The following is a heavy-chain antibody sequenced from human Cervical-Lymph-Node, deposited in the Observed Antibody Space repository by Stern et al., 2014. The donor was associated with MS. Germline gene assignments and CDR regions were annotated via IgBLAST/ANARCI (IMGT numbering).Heavy chain of an antibody. V-gene: IGHV1-18*01. CDR3: ARSSFSNSSLFDY. CDR2: ISAYNGNT. D-gene: IGHD6-6*01. J-gene: IGHJ4*02. CDR1: GYTFTDYG. Sequence: QVQLVQSGAEVRKPGTSVTVSCKASGYTFTDYGITWVRQAPGQGLEWMGCISAYNGNTNYAQMLQGRVTMTTDKSTSTANMELRSLNSDDTAIYFCARSSFSNSSLFDYWGQGTLLTVSS.